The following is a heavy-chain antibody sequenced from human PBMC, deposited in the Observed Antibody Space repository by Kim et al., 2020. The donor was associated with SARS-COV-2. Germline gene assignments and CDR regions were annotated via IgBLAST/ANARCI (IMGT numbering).Heavy chain of an antibody. CDR1: GYTFTSYY. V-gene: IGHV1-46*01. J-gene: IGHJ6*02. D-gene: IGHD4-4*01. CDR3: ARDGIKGVDYNYYYYGMDV. Sequence: ASVKVSCKASGYTFTSYYMHWVRQAPGQGLEWMGIINPSGGSTSYAQKFQGRVTMTRDTSTSTVYMELSSLRSEDTAVYYCARDGIKGVDYNYYYYGMDVWGQGTTVTVSS. CDR2: INPSGGST.